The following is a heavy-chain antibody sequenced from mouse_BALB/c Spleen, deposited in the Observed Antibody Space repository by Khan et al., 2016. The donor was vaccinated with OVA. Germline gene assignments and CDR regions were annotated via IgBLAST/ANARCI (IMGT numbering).Heavy chain of an antibody. Sequence: VQLKESGPGLVKPSQSLSLTCTVTGYSITSDYAWNWIRQFPGNKLEWMGFISYSGNTNYNPSLKSRISITRDTSKNQFFLQLTSVTTEDTATYYCARICGGDVEYWGQGTTLTVSS. D-gene: IGHD3-3*01. V-gene: IGHV3-2*02. J-gene: IGHJ2*01. CDR1: GYSITSDYA. CDR2: ISYSGNT. CDR3: ARICGGDVEY.